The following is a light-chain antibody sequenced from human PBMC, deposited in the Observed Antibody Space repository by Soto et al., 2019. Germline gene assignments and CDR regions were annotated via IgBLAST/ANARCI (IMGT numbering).Light chain of an antibody. J-gene: IGLJ1*01. Sequence: QSVLTQPPSASGTPGQRVTISCSGSSSNIGSNTVNWYQQLPGTAPKLLIYSNNQRPSGVPDRCSGSKSGTSASLAISGLQSEDEADYYCAAWDDSLNGLFGTGTKLTVL. CDR1: SSNIGSNT. CDR3: AAWDDSLNGL. CDR2: SNN. V-gene: IGLV1-44*01.